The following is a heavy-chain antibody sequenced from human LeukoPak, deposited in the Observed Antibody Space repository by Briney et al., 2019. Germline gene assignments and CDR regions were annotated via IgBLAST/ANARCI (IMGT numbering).Heavy chain of an antibody. CDR1: GFTFSTYW. CDR2: IRYDGTNE. J-gene: IGHJ5*02. V-gene: IGHV3-30*02. CDR3: AKDRFTMVRGVPGS. D-gene: IGHD3-10*01. Sequence: GGSLRLSCAASGFTFSTYWMSWVRQAPGKGLEWVAFIRYDGTNEYYGDSVTGRFTISRDNSKNTLYLQMNSLKPDDTAVYFCAKDRFTMVRGVPGSWGQGTLVTVSS.